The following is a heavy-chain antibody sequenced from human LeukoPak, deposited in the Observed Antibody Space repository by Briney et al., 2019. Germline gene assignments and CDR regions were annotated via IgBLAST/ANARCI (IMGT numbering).Heavy chain of an antibody. V-gene: IGHV3-20*04. CDR1: GFTFDDYG. Sequence: GGSLRLSCAASGFTFDDYGMSWVRQAPGKGLEWVSGIDRNGDSTGYADSVEGRFTISRDNAKNSLYLQMDSLRAEDTALYYCERGLKGRECADSFQMWGHGGMGIVCS. J-gene: IGHJ3*02. D-gene: IGHD1-26*01. CDR3: ERGLKGRECADSFQM. CDR2: IDRNGDST.